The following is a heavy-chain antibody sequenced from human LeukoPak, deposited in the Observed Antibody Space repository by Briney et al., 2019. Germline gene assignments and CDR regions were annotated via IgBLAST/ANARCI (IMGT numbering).Heavy chain of an antibody. CDR1: GFTFSSYA. V-gene: IGHV3-23*01. D-gene: IGHD2-8*02. CDR2: ISGSGGST. CDR3: TTESLLGY. J-gene: IGHJ4*02. Sequence: GGSLRLSCAASGFTFSSYAMSWVRQAPGRGLEWVSAISGSGGSTYYADSVKGRFTISRDNSKNTLYLQMNSLKTEDTAVYYCTTESLLGYWGQGTLVTVSS.